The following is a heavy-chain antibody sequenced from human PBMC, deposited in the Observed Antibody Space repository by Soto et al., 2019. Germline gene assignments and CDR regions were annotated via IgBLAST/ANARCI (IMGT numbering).Heavy chain of an antibody. Sequence: QVQLQESGPGLVNPSQTLSLTCTVSGGSISSGGSSWSWIRQHPGRGLEWIGYIHYTGTTYYKPSLTSRVSLSVDTSTKQVSLKLSSVTAADTAVYYCARLSLPDYSGSETNYYAMDVWGQGATVTVSS. CDR2: IHYTGTT. D-gene: IGHD3-10*01. CDR1: GGSISSGGSS. V-gene: IGHV4-31*03. J-gene: IGHJ6*02. CDR3: ARLSLPDYSGSETNYYAMDV.